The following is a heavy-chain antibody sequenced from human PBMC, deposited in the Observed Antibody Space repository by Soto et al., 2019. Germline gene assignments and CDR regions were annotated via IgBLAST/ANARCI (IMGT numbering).Heavy chain of an antibody. Sequence: QVQLQQSGPGLVKPSQTLSLTCAISGDSVSSNDAVWNWIRQSPSRGLEWLGRTYYRSIWQTGYAVSVKGRMTINPDASKNQFSLQLNSVTPEDTAMYYCARLVGNSWLDHWGQGTLVTVS. D-gene: IGHD6-6*01. V-gene: IGHV6-1*01. CDR3: ARLVGNSWLDH. CDR2: TYYRSIWQT. J-gene: IGHJ5*02. CDR1: GDSVSSNDAV.